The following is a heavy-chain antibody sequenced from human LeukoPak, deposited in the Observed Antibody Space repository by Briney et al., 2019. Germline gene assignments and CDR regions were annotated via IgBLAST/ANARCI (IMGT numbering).Heavy chain of an antibody. J-gene: IGHJ4*02. V-gene: IGHV4-34*01. CDR2: INHSGST. CDR3: ARGRTIFGVGTYDY. Sequence: SETLSLTCAVYGGSFSGYYWSWIRQPPGKGLEWIGEINHSGSTNYNPSLKGRVTISVDTSKNQFSLKLSSVTAADTAVYYCARGRTIFGVGTYDYWGQGTLVTVSS. CDR1: GGSFSGYY. D-gene: IGHD3-3*01.